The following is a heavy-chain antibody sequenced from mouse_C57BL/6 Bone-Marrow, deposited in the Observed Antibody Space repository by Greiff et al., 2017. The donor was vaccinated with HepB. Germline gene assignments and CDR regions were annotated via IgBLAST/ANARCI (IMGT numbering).Heavy chain of an antibody. CDR1: GYAFSSSW. J-gene: IGHJ3*01. Sequence: VQLQQSGPELVKPGASVKISCKASGYAFSSSWMNWVKQRPGKGLEWIGRIYPGDGDTNYNGKFKGKATLTADKSCSTAYMQLSSLTSEDSAVYFCARGDYAWFAYWGQGTLVTVSA. CDR3: ARGDYAWFAY. V-gene: IGHV1-82*01. CDR2: IYPGDGDT. D-gene: IGHD2-4*01.